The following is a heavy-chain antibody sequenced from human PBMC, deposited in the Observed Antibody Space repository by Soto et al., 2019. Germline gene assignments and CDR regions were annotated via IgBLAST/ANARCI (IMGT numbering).Heavy chain of an antibody. CDR1: GGSISSGSYY. Sequence: SETLSLTCTVSGGSISSGSYYWGWIRQPPGKGLEWIGYIYYSGSTKYNPSLKSRVTISVDTSKNQFSLKVSSATAADTAVYYCARHSNRNYGLYYFDYWGLGALVTVSS. CDR2: IYYSGST. V-gene: IGHV4-61*05. CDR3: ARHSNRNYGLYYFDY. J-gene: IGHJ4*02. D-gene: IGHD4-4*01.